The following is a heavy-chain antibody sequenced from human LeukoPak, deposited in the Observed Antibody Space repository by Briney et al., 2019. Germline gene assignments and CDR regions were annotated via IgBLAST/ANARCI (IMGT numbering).Heavy chain of an antibody. CDR1: GGSFSGYY. CDR2: INHSGST. J-gene: IGHJ6*03. D-gene: IGHD6-13*01. CDR3: ARRRPSSSPRYYHYYMDV. Sequence: SETLSLTCAVYGGSFSGYYWSWIRQPPGKGLEWIGEINHSGSTNYNPSLKSRVTISVDTSKNQFSLKLSSVTAADTAVYYCARRRPSSSPRYYHYYMDVWGKGTTVTVSS. V-gene: IGHV4-34*01.